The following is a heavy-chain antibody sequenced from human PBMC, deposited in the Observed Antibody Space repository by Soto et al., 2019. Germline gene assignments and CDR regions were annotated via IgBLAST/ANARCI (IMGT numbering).Heavy chain of an antibody. CDR2: ISSSTSHT. Sequence: QVQLVESGGGLVKPGGSLRLSCAVSGFTFSDYYMTWIRQAPGKGLEWVSYISSSTSHTNYADSVKGRFTISRDNAKNSLFLQMNRLRAEDTAGYYCARGRGAAADYFDFWGQGTLVTVSS. V-gene: IGHV3-11*05. CDR3: ARGRGAAADYFDF. CDR1: GFTFSDYY. D-gene: IGHD6-13*01. J-gene: IGHJ4*02.